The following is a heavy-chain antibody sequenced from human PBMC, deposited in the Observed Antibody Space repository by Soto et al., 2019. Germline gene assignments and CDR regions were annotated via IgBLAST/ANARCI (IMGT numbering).Heavy chain of an antibody. CDR2: FDPEDGET. J-gene: IGHJ6*03. CDR3: ARDLGGRGFDFWSGYYQYYMDV. D-gene: IGHD3-3*01. Sequence: GASVKVSCKVSGYTLTELSMHWVRQAPGKGLEWMGGFDPEDGETIYAQKFQGRVTMTADTSTDPAYMELSSLRSEDTGVYYCARDLGGRGFDFWSGYYQYYMDVWGKGTTVTVSS. CDR1: GYTLTELS. V-gene: IGHV1-24*01.